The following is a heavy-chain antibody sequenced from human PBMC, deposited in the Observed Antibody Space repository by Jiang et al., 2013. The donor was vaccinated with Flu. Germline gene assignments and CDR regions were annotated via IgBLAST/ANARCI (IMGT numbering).Heavy chain of an antibody. J-gene: IGHJ6*02. Sequence: VQLVESGGGVVQPGRSLRLSCAASGFTFSTYGMHWVRQAPGKGLEWVAVISYDRSNKYYADSVKGRFTISRDNSKNTLYLQMSSLSAEDTAVYYCAKDVGGXTPLDSYYTGLDVWGQGTTVTVSS. CDR1: GFTFSTYG. V-gene: IGHV3-30*18. D-gene: IGHD3-10*01. CDR3: AKDVGGXTPLDSYYTGLDV. CDR2: ISYDRSNK.